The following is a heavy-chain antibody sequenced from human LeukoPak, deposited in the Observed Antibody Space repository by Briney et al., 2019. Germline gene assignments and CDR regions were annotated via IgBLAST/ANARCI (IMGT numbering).Heavy chain of an antibody. CDR1: GFTFSSYA. D-gene: IGHD3-10*01. CDR3: SNSLSLRGGRRGGFDY. J-gene: IGHJ4*02. V-gene: IGHV3-23*01. Sequence: GGSLRLSCAASGFTFSSYAMSWVRQAPGKGLDWVSAISGSGGSTYYADSVKGRFTISGDNSKKTLYLQMNSLSTLDTAVTYCSNSLSLRGGRRGGFDYWGQGTLVTVSS. CDR2: ISGSGGST.